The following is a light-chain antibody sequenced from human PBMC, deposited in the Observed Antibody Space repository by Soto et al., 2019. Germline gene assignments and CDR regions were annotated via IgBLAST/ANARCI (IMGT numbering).Light chain of an antibody. V-gene: IGKV3-20*01. CDR1: QSVSSSY. CDR2: GAS. Sequence: VFRESPIARALCTGERATLSCRASQSVSSSYLAWYQQKPGQAPRLLIYGASSRATGIPDRFSGSGSGTDFALSTSRLEPEDDAVYYSQTKRITGAEGTRLEIK. CDR3: QTKRIT. J-gene: IGKJ5*01.